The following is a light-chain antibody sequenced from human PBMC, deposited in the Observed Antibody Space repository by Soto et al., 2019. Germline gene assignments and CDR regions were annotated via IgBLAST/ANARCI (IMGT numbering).Light chain of an antibody. CDR2: SIS. Sequence: QTVVTQEPSLTVSPGGTVSLTCDSSTGAVTSGYYPNWFQQKPGHAPRALIYSISNRHYWTPARFSGFLLGDKAALTLSGAQPEDEAEYYCLLFYANTWVFGGGTQLTVL. CDR3: LLFYANTWV. V-gene: IGLV7-43*01. J-gene: IGLJ3*02. CDR1: TGAVTSGYY.